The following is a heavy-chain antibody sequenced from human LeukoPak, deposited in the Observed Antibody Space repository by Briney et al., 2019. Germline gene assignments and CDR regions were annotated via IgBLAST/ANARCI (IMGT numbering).Heavy chain of an antibody. CDR2: IIPILGIA. CDR3: ARAYYYDSSGPKDWYYFDY. Sequence: SVTVSCKASGGTFSSYAISWVRQPPGQGLEWMGRIIPILGIANYAQKFQGRVTITADKSTSTAYMELSSLRSEDKTVYYCARAYYYDSSGPKDWYYFDYWGQGTLVSVSS. V-gene: IGHV1-69*04. CDR1: GGTFSSYA. J-gene: IGHJ4*02. D-gene: IGHD3-22*01.